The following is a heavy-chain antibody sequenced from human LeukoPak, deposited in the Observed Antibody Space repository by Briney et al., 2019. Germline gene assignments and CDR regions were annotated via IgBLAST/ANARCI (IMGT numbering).Heavy chain of an antibody. J-gene: IGHJ4*02. CDR2: ISGSGGST. V-gene: IGHV3-23*01. Sequence: GGSLRLSCAASGFTFSSYGMSWVRQAPGKGLEWVSAISGSGGSTYYADSVKGRFTISRDNSKNTLYLQMDSLRAEDTAVYYCAKDQGLSSGSYLFDYWGQGTLVTVSS. CDR3: AKDQGLSSGSYLFDY. D-gene: IGHD3-10*02. CDR1: GFTFSSYG.